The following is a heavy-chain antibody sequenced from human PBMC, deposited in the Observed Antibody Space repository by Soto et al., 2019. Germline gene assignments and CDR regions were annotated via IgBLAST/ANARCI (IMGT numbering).Heavy chain of an antibody. J-gene: IGHJ4*02. V-gene: IGHV1-18*01. D-gene: IGHD2-8*02. CDR1: GYNFTSYG. Sequence: QVQLVQSGAEVKKHGASVKVSCKASGYNFTSYGISWVRQAPGQGLEWMGWINPYNGNTNYAQKLQGRVTMTTDTSTNTAYMELRSLTSDDTAVYYCAREWCGIDYWGQGTLVTVSS. CDR3: AREWCGIDY. CDR2: INPYNGNT.